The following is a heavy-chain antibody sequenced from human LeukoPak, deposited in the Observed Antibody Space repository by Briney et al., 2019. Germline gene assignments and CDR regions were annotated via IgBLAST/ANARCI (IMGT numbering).Heavy chain of an antibody. Sequence: GGSLRLSCAASGFAFSSYAMSWVRQAPGKGLEWVSAISGSGRNTYYADSVKGRFTISRDNSKNTLYLQMNSLRAEDTAVYYCAKSVAYDSSGYYRLDYRGQGTLVTVSS. J-gene: IGHJ4*02. D-gene: IGHD3-22*01. CDR1: GFAFSSYA. CDR2: ISGSGRNT. V-gene: IGHV3-23*01. CDR3: AKSVAYDSSGYYRLDY.